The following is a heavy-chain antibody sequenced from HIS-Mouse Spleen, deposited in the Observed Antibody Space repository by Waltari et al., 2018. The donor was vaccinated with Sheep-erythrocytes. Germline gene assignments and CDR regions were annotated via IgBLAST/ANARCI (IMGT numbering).Heavy chain of an antibody. CDR3: ARDSNWNYAFDI. D-gene: IGHD1-7*01. V-gene: IGHV3-66*01. CDR1: GFTFDDYA. J-gene: IGHJ3*02. CDR2: IYGGDST. Sequence: EVQLVESGGGLVQPGRSLRLSCEASGFTFDDYAMHWVRQAPGKGLGWGSVIYGGDSTYYASSVKGRFTISIDNSKNTLYLQMNSLRAEDTAVYYCARDSNWNYAFDIWGQGTMVTVSS.